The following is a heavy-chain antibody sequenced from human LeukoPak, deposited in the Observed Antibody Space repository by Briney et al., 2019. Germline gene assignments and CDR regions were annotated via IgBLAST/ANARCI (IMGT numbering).Heavy chain of an antibody. CDR3: AREYGDYAIDY. Sequence: GASVKLSCKASGYTFTSYYMHWVRHAPGQGHEWMGIINPSGGSTSYAQKFQGRVTMTRDTSTSTVYMELSSLRSEDTAVYYCAREYGDYAIDYWGQGTLVTVSS. CDR2: INPSGGST. CDR1: GYTFTSYY. D-gene: IGHD4-17*01. J-gene: IGHJ4*02. V-gene: IGHV1-46*01.